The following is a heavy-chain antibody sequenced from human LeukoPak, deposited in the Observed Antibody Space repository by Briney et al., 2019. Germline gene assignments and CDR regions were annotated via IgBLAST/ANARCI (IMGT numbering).Heavy chain of an antibody. CDR2: IYYSGST. J-gene: IGHJ4*02. Sequence: NPSETLSLTCTVSGGSISSYYWSWIRQPPGKGLEWIGYIYYSGSTNYNPSLKSRVTISVDTSKNQFSLKLSSVTVADMAVYYCARGSDYDFWSAYLFDYWGQGTLVTVSS. D-gene: IGHD3-3*01. CDR1: GGSISSYY. V-gene: IGHV4-59*13. CDR3: ARGSDYDFWSAYLFDY.